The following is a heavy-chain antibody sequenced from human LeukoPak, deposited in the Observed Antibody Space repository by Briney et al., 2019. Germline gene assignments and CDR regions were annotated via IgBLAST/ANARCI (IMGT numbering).Heavy chain of an antibody. V-gene: IGHV3-9*01. CDR3: ARRRYNWNAIDY. CDR2: ISWSSGSI. J-gene: IGHJ4*02. CDR1: GFTFDDYA. Sequence: GGSLRLSCAASGFTFDDYAMHWVRQAPGKGLEWVSGISWSSGSIGYADSVKGRFTISRDNAKNSLYLQMNSLRAEDTAVYYCARRRYNWNAIDYWGQGTLVTVSS. D-gene: IGHD1-20*01.